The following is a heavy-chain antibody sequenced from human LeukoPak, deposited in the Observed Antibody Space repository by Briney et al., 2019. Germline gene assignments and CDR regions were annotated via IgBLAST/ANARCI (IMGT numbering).Heavy chain of an antibody. CDR3: ARVDIAVAGYMDV. J-gene: IGHJ6*03. CDR1: GGSISSYY. CDR2: IYTSGST. D-gene: IGHD6-19*01. Sequence: SETLSLTCTVPGGSISSYYWSWIRQPAGKGLEWIGRIYTSGSTNYNPSLKSRVTMSVDTSKNQFSLKLSSVTAADTAVYYCARVDIAVAGYMDVWRKGTTVTVSS. V-gene: IGHV4-4*07.